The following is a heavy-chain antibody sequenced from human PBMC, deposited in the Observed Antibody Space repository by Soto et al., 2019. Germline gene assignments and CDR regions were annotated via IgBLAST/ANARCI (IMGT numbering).Heavy chain of an antibody. V-gene: IGHV1-18*01. Sequence: ASVKVSCKASGYTFTSYVISWVRQAPGQGLEWMGWISAYNGNTNYAQKLQGRVTMTTDTSTSTAYMELRSLRSDDTAVYYCARGRYSGYDLDAFDIWGQGTMVTVSS. D-gene: IGHD5-12*01. CDR1: GYTFTSYV. CDR3: ARGRYSGYDLDAFDI. CDR2: ISAYNGNT. J-gene: IGHJ3*02.